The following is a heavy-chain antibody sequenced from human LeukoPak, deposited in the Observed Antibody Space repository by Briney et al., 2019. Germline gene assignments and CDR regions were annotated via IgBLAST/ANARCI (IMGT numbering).Heavy chain of an antibody. D-gene: IGHD5/OR15-5a*01. CDR2: MGPRNGYT. Sequence: GASVKVPCKASGYTFTTYDINWVRQAPGQGLEWMGWMGPRNGYTGYAQQFQGRVTMTRDTSINTAYMELSSLISDDTAVYYCARGWISGAVSEHYFENWGQGTLVTVSS. J-gene: IGHJ4*02. CDR3: ARGWISGAVSEHYFEN. CDR1: GYTFTTYD. V-gene: IGHV1-8*01.